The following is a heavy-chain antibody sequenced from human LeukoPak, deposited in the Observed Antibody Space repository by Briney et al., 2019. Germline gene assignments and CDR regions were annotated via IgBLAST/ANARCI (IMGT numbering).Heavy chain of an antibody. Sequence: GGSLRLSCAASGFTFSSYWMHWVRQAPGKGLVWLSRVNSDGNITTYADSVRGRFTISRDNAKNTLYLQMNSLRAEDTAVYYCARRGLVPAFDIWGQGTMVSVTS. CDR3: ARRGLVPAFDI. J-gene: IGHJ3*02. V-gene: IGHV3-74*01. CDR2: VNSDGNIT. CDR1: GFTFSSYW. D-gene: IGHD3-10*02.